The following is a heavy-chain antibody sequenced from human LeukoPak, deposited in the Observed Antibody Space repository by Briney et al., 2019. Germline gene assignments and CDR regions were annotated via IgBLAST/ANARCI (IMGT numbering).Heavy chain of an antibody. CDR3: VRESSLKY. CDR1: GFTFSSHW. V-gene: IGHV3-74*01. J-gene: IGHJ4*02. D-gene: IGHD6-19*01. Sequence: GGSLRLSCAASGFTFSSHWMHWVRQAPGEGLVWVSGINSDGSSTSYADSVKGRFTISRDNAKNTLYVQMNSLRAEDTAVYYCVRESSLKYWGQGTLVTVSS. CDR2: INSDGSST.